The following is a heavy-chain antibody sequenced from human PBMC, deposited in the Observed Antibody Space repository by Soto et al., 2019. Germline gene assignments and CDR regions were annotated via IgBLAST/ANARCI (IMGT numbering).Heavy chain of an antibody. V-gene: IGHV4-59*01. CDR2: IYYSGST. J-gene: IGHJ5*02. Sequence: QVQLQESGPGLVKPSETLSLTCTVSGGSISSYYWSWIRQPPGKGLEWIGYIYYSGSTNYNPSLKSLVTISVDTSKNQFSLKLSSVTAADTAVYYCARGLYGTTDWFDPWGQGTLVTVSS. CDR1: GGSISSYY. D-gene: IGHD4-17*01. CDR3: ARGLYGTTDWFDP.